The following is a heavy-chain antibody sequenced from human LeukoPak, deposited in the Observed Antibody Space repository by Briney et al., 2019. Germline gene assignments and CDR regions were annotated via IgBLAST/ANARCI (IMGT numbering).Heavy chain of an antibody. Sequence: GGSLRLSCAASGFTLSIYAMHWVRQAPGKGLEWVATISHDGNRQYYADSVKGRFTVSRDNSKNTLSLQMNSLRAEDTAVYYCARSGIPISLDYGGQGTLVTVSS. CDR3: ARSGIPISLDY. V-gene: IGHV3-30-3*01. CDR2: ISHDGNRQ. CDR1: GFTLSIYA. J-gene: IGHJ4*02. D-gene: IGHD2-21*01.